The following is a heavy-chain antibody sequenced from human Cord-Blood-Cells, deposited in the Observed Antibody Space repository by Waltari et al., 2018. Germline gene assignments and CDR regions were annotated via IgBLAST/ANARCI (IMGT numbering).Heavy chain of an antibody. CDR3: AAIRGDAFDI. Sequence: EVQLVKSGGGLVKPGGYLRLSCAASGFTFSSFSMNWVRQAPGKGLEWVSSISSSSSYIYYADSVKGRFTISRDNAKNSLYLQMNSLRAEDTAVYYCAAIRGDAFDIWGQGTMVTVSS. J-gene: IGHJ3*02. CDR1: GFTFSSFS. D-gene: IGHD3-10*01. V-gene: IGHV3-21*01. CDR2: ISSSSSYI.